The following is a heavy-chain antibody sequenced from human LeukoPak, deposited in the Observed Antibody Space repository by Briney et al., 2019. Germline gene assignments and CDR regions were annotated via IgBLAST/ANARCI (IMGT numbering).Heavy chain of an antibody. J-gene: IGHJ4*02. V-gene: IGHV1-18*01. CDR2: ISAYNGDT. CDR1: GNTFSDFG. Sequence: ASVKVSCETSGNTFSDFGMSWVRQAPGQGLEWMGWISAYNGDTNYAHNLQGRVTMTTDTSTSTAYMELRSLRSDDTAVYYRARGRPSDYWGRGTLVTVSS. CDR3: ARGRPSDY.